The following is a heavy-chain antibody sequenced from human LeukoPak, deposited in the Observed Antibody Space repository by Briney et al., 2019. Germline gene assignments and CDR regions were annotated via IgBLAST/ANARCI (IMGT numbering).Heavy chain of an antibody. CDR2: IRYDGSNK. D-gene: IGHD3-10*01. CDR3: AKDAEAMVRGVTLFDY. J-gene: IGHJ4*02. V-gene: IGHV3-30*02. CDR1: GFTFSSYG. Sequence: GGSLRLSCAASGFTFSSYGMHWVRQAPGKGLEWVAFIRYDGSNKYYADSVKGRFTISRDNSKNTLYLQMNSLRAEDTAVYCCAKDAEAMVRGVTLFDYWGQGTLVTVSS.